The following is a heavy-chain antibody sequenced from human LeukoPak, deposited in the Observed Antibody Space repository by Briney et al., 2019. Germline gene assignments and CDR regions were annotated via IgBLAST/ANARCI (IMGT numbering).Heavy chain of an antibody. V-gene: IGHV4-39*01. J-gene: IGHJ4*02. CDR2: IYSSGST. CDR1: GGSISSSGYY. Sequence: SETLSLTCTVSGGSISSSGYYWGWIRQPPGKGLEWIGTIYSSGSTQYNPSLKSRVTISVDTSKNQFSLKLSSVTAADTAVYYCATSPQYSGYLGQGTLVTVSS. D-gene: IGHD1-26*01. CDR3: ATSPQYSGY.